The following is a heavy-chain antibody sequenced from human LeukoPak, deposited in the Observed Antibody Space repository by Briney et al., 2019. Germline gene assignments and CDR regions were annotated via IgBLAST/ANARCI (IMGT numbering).Heavy chain of an antibody. CDR3: AREAFYSSGWYSLFGH. J-gene: IGHJ4*02. CDR1: GFTSSSYG. Sequence: GGSLRLSCAASGFTSSSYGMSWVRQAPGKGLEWVSGISGSAGRKHYADSVKGRFTISRDNSKNTLYLQMNSLRVEGTAIYYCAREAFYSSGWYSLFGHWGQGTLVTVSS. D-gene: IGHD6-19*01. CDR2: ISGSAGRK. V-gene: IGHV3-23*01.